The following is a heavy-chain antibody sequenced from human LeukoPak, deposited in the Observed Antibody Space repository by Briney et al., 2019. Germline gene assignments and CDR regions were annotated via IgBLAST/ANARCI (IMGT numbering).Heavy chain of an antibody. CDR1: GGSISSYY. V-gene: IGHV4-59*08. CDR3: ARHGHTHYDFWSGYPNNWFDP. CDR2: IYYSGST. Sequence: SETLSLTCTVSGGSISSYYWSWIRQPRGKGLEWIGYIYYSGSTNYNPSLKSRVTISVDTSKNQFSLKLSSVTAADTAVYYCARHGHTHYDFWSGYPNNWFDPWGQGTLVTVSS. D-gene: IGHD3-3*01. J-gene: IGHJ5*02.